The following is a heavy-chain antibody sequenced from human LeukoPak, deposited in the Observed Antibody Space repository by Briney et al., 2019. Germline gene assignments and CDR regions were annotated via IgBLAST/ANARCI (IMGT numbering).Heavy chain of an antibody. Sequence: SETLSLTCTVSGGSISSTSSYWGWIRQPPGKGLEWIGNIYYSGSTYYNPSLKSRVTISVETSKNQYSLKLSSVTAADTAVYYCARQLSSRGYWGQGTLVTVSS. J-gene: IGHJ4*02. CDR3: ARQLSSRGY. CDR1: GGSISSTSSY. V-gene: IGHV4-39*01. CDR2: IYYSGST. D-gene: IGHD6-6*01.